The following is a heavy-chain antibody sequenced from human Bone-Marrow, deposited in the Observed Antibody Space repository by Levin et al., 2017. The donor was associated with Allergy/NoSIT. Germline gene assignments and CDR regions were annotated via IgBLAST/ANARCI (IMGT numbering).Heavy chain of an antibody. CDR3: ARDWDTSDSTGYCYSFEY. J-gene: IGHJ4*02. CDR2: ISSSSTII. CDR1: GFTFSAYR. Sequence: GGSLRLSCAASGFTFSAYRMNWVRQAPGKGLEWVSFISSSSTIIYYADSVKGRFTISRDNAKNSLFLQMNSLRDEDTAVYYCARDWDTSDSTGYCYSFEYWGQGTLVTVSS. D-gene: IGHD3-22*01. V-gene: IGHV3-48*02.